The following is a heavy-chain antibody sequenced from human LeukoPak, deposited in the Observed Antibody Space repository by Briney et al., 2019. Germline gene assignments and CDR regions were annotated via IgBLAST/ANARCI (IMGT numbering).Heavy chain of an antibody. J-gene: IGHJ2*01. Sequence: SETLSLTCTVSGGSISHYFWSWIRQPPGKALEWIGYIYYSGSTNYNPSLKSRVTISVGPSKNQFSLKLNSVTAADTAAYYCAKTVAGYWYFDLWGRGTLVTVSS. CDR3: AKTVAGYWYFDL. D-gene: IGHD6-19*01. V-gene: IGHV4-59*08. CDR1: GGSISHYF. CDR2: IYYSGST.